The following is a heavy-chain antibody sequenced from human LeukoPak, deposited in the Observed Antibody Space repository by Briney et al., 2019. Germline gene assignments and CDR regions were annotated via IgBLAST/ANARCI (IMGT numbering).Heavy chain of an antibody. CDR1: GGSFSGYY. J-gene: IGHJ4*02. CDR3: ARDAVRGVRYRSPFDY. CDR2: INHSGST. Sequence: SETLSLTCAVYGGSFSGYYWSWIRQPPGKGLEWIGEINHSGSTNYNPSLKSRVTISVDTSKNQFSLKLSSVTAADTAVYYCARDAVRGVRYRSPFDYWGQGTLVTVSS. D-gene: IGHD3-10*01. V-gene: IGHV4-34*01.